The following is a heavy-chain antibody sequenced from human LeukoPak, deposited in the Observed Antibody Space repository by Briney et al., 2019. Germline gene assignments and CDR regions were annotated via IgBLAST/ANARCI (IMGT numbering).Heavy chain of an antibody. V-gene: IGHV1-18*01. CDR2: ISAYNGNT. Sequence: GASVKVSCKASGYTFTGYGISWVRQAPGQGLEWMGWISAYNGNTNYAQKLQGRVTMTTDTSTSTVYMELRSLRSDDTAVYYCARQLWPQYYFDYWGQGTLVTVSS. J-gene: IGHJ4*02. CDR1: GYTFTGYG. D-gene: IGHD5-18*01. CDR3: ARQLWPQYYFDY.